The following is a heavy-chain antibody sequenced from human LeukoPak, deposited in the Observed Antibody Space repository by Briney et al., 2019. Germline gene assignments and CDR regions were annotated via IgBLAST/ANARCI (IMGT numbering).Heavy chain of an antibody. CDR2: IYYSGST. V-gene: IGHV4-59*08. Sequence: PSETLSLTCTVSGGSISSYYWSWIRKPPGKGLEWIGYIYYSGSTNYNPSFKSRVTISVDTSKNQFSLKLSSVTAADTAVYYCARHASARYSGRYADSWGQGTLVTFSS. CDR1: GGSISSYY. D-gene: IGHD1-26*01. J-gene: IGHJ4*02. CDR3: ARHASARYSGRYADS.